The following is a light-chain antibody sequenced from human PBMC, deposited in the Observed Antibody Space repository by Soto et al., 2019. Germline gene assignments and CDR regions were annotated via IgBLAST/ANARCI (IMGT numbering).Light chain of an antibody. CDR2: DVS. CDR1: SSDVGGYNY. CDR3: SSYTASNTRQIV. V-gene: IGLV2-14*03. Sequence: QSALTQPASVSGAPGQSITISCTGTSSDVGGYNYVSWYQHHPGKAPKLMIVDVSKRPSGVSNRLSGCKSGNTASLTSSGLQPEDEADYYCSSYTASNTRQIVFGTGTKLTVL. J-gene: IGLJ1*01.